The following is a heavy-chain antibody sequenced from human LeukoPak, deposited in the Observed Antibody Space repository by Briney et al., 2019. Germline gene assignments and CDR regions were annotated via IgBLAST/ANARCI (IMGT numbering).Heavy chain of an antibody. CDR2: IIPIFGTA. J-gene: IGHJ6*04. D-gene: IGHD5-18*01. V-gene: IGHV1-69*01. CDR1: GGTFSSYA. Sequence: GASVKVSCKASGGTFSSYAISWVRQAPGQGLEWMGGIIPIFGTANYAQKFQGRVTITADESTSTAYMELSSLRSEDTAVYYWARLRGYSYGYNYYGMDVWGKGATVTVSS. CDR3: ARLRGYSYGYNYYGMDV.